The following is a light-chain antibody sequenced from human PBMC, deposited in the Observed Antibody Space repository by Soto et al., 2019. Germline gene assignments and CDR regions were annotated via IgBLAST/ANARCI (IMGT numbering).Light chain of an antibody. CDR2: GAS. CDR1: QSVSNNY. V-gene: IGKV3-20*01. Sequence: IVFTQSPCTLSLSQGERATLSCRASQSVSNNYLAWYQQKPGQAPRLLIYGASNRATGIPDRFSGSGSGTDFTLTISRLEHEDFAVYYCQQYGRSGTFGQGTKVDIK. CDR3: QQYGRSGT. J-gene: IGKJ1*01.